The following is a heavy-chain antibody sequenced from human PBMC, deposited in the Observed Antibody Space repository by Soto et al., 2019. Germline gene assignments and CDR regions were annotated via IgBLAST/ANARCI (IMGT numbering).Heavy chain of an antibody. CDR3: ASIEGAARPNYYYMDV. V-gene: IGHV4-39*01. CDR2: IYYSGST. Sequence: SETLSLTCTVSGGSISSSSYYWGWIRQPPGKGLEWIGSIYYSGSTYYNPSLKSRVTISVDTSKNQFSLKLSSVTAADTAVYYCASIEGAARPNYYYMDVWGKGTTVTVSS. D-gene: IGHD6-6*01. CDR1: GGSISSSSYY. J-gene: IGHJ6*03.